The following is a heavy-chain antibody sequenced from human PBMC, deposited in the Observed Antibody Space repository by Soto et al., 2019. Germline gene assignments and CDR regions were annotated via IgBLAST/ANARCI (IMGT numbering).Heavy chain of an antibody. CDR1: GYTFSSYA. J-gene: IGHJ5*02. Sequence: ASGKVSCKASGYTFSSYAMHWVRQAPGERLEWMGWINAGNGNTKYSQKFQGRVTITRDTSASTAYMELSSLRSEDTAVYYCARGSYYYDSSGYYLNWFDPWGQGTLVTVSS. CDR2: INAGNGNT. CDR3: ARGSYYYDSSGYYLNWFDP. D-gene: IGHD3-22*01. V-gene: IGHV1-3*01.